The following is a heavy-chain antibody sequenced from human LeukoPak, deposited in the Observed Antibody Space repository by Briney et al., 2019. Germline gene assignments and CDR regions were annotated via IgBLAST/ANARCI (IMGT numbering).Heavy chain of an antibody. CDR1: GGTFSSYA. D-gene: IGHD3-9*01. V-gene: IGHV1-69*13. CDR2: IIPIFGTA. J-gene: IGHJ6*03. Sequence: SVKVSCKASGGTFSSYAISWVRQAPGQGLEWMGGIIPIFGTANYAQKFQGRVTITADESTSTAYMELSSLRSEDTAVYYCARSNILTGYYSDYYYYYMDVWGKGTTVTISS. CDR3: ARSNILTGYYSDYYYYYMDV.